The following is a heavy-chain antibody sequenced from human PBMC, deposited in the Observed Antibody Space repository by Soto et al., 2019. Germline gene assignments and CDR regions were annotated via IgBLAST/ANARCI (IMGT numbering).Heavy chain of an antibody. Sequence: EVQLLESGGGVAQPGGSLRVSCAASGFPFSDYAMSWVRQAPGKGLEWVSIITATDGSTYYADSVKGRFTISRDDAKNTLHLQMNSLRVEDTAVYYCVKGLYVLGFTGDYWGQGTLVTVSS. CDR1: GFPFSDYA. D-gene: IGHD3-10*02. V-gene: IGHV3-23*01. J-gene: IGHJ4*02. CDR3: VKGLYVLGFTGDY. CDR2: ITATDGST.